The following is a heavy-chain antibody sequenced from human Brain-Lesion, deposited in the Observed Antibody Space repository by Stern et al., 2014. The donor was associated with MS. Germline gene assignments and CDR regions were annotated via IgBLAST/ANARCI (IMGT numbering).Heavy chain of an antibody. D-gene: IGHD2-15*01. CDR2: IYYSGNT. CDR1: GGSVSSISYA. J-gene: IGHJ5*02. CDR3: AGEEDIRYCSGGSCTGNWFDP. V-gene: IGHV4-39*01. Sequence: VQLVESGPGLVKPSETLSLTCTVAGGSVSSISYAWAWIRQPPGKGLEWIGAIYYSGNTYYSPSLKSRLTISLDTSNNQFSLPLRFVTAADTAVYYCAGEEDIRYCSGGSCTGNWFDPWGQGTLVTVSS.